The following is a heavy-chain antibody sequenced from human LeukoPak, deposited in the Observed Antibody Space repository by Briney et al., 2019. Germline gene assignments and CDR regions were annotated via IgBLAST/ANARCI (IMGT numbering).Heavy chain of an antibody. Sequence: PSETLSLTCAVYGGSFSGYYWSGIRQPPGKGLEWIGEINHSGSTNYNPSLKSRVTISVDTSKNQFSLKLSSVTAADTAVYYCARRSHVGHGPIWGQGTKVTVS. CDR1: GGSFSGYY. CDR3: ARRSHVGHGPI. CDR2: INHSGST. V-gene: IGHV4-34*01. D-gene: IGHD5-24*01. J-gene: IGHJ3*02.